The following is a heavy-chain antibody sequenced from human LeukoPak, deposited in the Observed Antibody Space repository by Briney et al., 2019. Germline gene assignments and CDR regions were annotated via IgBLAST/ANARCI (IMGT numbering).Heavy chain of an antibody. D-gene: IGHD3-10*01. CDR2: ISYDGSNK. J-gene: IGHJ4*02. V-gene: IGHV3-30-3*01. Sequence: PGGSLRLSCAASGFTFSSYAMHWVRQAPGKGLEWVAVISYDGSNKYYADSAKGRFTISRDNSKNTLYLQMNSLRAEDTAVYYCARGAMVRGVIIMILSASYYFDYWGQGTLVTVSS. CDR3: ARGAMVRGVIIMILSASYYFDY. CDR1: GFTFSSYA.